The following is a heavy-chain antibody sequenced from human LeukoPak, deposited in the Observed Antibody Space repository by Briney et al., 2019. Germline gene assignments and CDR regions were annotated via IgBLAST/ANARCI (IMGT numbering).Heavy chain of an antibody. CDR2: INPSGGST. J-gene: IGHJ4*02. Sequence: GASVKVSCKASGYTFTSYYMHWVRQAPGQGLEWMGIINPSGGSTSYAQKFQGRVTMTRDTSISTAYTELSSLRSDDTAVYYCARDNPGDFWSGYSPDYWGQGTLVTVSS. V-gene: IGHV1-46*01. CDR1: GYTFTSYY. CDR3: ARDNPGDFWSGYSPDY. D-gene: IGHD3-3*01.